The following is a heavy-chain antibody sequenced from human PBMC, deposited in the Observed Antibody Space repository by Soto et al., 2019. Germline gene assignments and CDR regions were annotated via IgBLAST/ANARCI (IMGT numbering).Heavy chain of an antibody. V-gene: IGHV1-2*02. Sequence: GASVKVSCKASGYTFTGYYMHWVRQAPGQGLEWMGWINPNSGGTNYAQKFQGRVTMTRDTSISTAYMELSRLRSDDTAVYYCARTTMVRGVSPCYYGMDVWGQGTTATVSS. D-gene: IGHD3-10*01. CDR1: GYTFTGYY. J-gene: IGHJ6*02. CDR3: ARTTMVRGVSPCYYGMDV. CDR2: INPNSGGT.